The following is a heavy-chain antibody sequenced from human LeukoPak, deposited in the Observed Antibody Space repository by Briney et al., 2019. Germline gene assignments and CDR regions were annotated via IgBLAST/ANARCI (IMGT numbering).Heavy chain of an antibody. CDR3: ARDLHTLTNYYYYYMDV. D-gene: IGHD4-17*01. CDR2: IQYDGSNN. Sequence: GGSLRLSCAASGFTFSGYGIHWVRQAPGKGLEWVAFIQYDGSNNYYAVSVKGRFTISRDNSKNTLYLQMNSLRPEDTAVYYCARDLHTLTNYYYYYMDVWGKGTTVTVSS. V-gene: IGHV3-30*02. J-gene: IGHJ6*03. CDR1: GFTFSGYG.